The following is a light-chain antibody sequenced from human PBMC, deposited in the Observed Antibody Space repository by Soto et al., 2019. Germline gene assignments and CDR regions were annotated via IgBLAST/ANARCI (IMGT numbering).Light chain of an antibody. J-gene: IGLJ1*01. CDR2: EAT. CDR1: SSDVGSYNL. CDR3: FSYTSSGTYV. V-gene: IGLV2-14*02. Sequence: QSALTQPASVSGSPEQSITISCTGTSSDVGSYNLVSWYQQHPGKAPKVMIYEATKRPSGVSNRFSGSKSGNTASLTISGLQAEDETDYYCFSYTSSGTYVFGTGTKLTVL.